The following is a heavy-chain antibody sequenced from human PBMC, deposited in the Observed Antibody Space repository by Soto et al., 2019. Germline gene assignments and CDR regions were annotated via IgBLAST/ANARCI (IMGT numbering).Heavy chain of an antibody. CDR1: GFTVSSNY. CDR2: IYSGGST. CDR3: ARGADCIRGSCIYDAFDI. Sequence: GGSLRLSCAASGFTVSSNYMSWVRQAPGKGLEWVSVIYSGGSTYYGDSVKGRFTTSGDNSKNTLYLQMNSLRAEDTAVYYCARGADCIRGSCIYDAFDIWGQGTMVTVSS. D-gene: IGHD2-15*01. J-gene: IGHJ3*02. V-gene: IGHV3-66*01.